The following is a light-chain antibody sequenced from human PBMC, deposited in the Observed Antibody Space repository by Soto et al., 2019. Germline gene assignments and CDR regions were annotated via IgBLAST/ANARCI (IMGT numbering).Light chain of an antibody. CDR2: KGT. CDR1: SSNIGPYNS. CDR3: CSSAPESTFV. J-gene: IGLJ1*01. Sequence: SLLAQPASRSASPGHSTNIYYTKTSSNIGPYNSVSWYQQHPHRAPQVIIYKGTQRPSGVSNRVSGSTSGNAASLTISDLQADDEADYFCCSSAPESTFVFGTGTKVTVL. V-gene: IGLV2-23*01.